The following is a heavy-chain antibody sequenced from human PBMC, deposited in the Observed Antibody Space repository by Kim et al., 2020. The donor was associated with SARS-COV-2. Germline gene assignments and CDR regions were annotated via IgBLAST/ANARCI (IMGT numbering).Heavy chain of an antibody. J-gene: IGHJ6*02. V-gene: IGHV1-46*01. CDR3: ARGGGHGMDV. CDR2: T. Sequence: TKYAPKFQGRVTMTRDTSTSTVYMELSSLRSDDTAVYFCARGGGHGMDVWGQGTTVTVFS. D-gene: IGHD3-16*01.